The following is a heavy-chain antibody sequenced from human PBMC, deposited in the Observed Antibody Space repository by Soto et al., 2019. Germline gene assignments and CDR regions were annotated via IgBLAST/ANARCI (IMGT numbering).Heavy chain of an antibody. CDR3: ARFTVRPQYYYYGMDV. V-gene: IGHV2-26*01. J-gene: IGHJ6*02. CDR1: GFSLSNARMG. D-gene: IGHD3-10*02. CDR2: IFSNDEK. Sequence: SGPTLVNPTETLTLTCTVSGFSLSNARMGVSWIRQPPGKALEWLAHIFSNDEKSYSTSLKSRLTISKDTSKSQVVLTMTNMDPVDTATYYCARFTVRPQYYYYGMDVWGQGTTVTVSS.